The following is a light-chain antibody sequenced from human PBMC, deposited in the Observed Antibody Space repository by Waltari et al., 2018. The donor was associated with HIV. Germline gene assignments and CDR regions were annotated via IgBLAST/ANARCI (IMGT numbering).Light chain of an antibody. Sequence: QSVLTQPPPVSGAPGQRVTISCSGNSSNIGAGFDVHWYQHLPGTAPKLLIYATTNRPSGVPDRFSGSKSGASASLAITGLQAEDEADYYCQSYDNSLTSYVFATGTRVTVL. V-gene: IGLV1-40*03. CDR3: QSYDNSLTSYV. J-gene: IGLJ1*01. CDR1: SSNIGAGFD. CDR2: ATT.